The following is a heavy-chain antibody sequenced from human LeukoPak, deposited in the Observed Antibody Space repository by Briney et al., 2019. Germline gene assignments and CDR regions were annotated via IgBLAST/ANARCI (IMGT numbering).Heavy chain of an antibody. V-gene: IGHV3-11*01. CDR3: ATDGAGFDT. J-gene: IGHJ5*02. Sequence: GGSLRLSCAASGFTFNDYYMGWIRQAPGKGLEWLSYINIGGTKTHYADSVKGRFTISRDKAKRSLYLEMNNLRAEDTAVYYCATDGAGFDTWGQGVLVTVSS. CDR1: GFTFNDYY. CDR2: INIGGTKT.